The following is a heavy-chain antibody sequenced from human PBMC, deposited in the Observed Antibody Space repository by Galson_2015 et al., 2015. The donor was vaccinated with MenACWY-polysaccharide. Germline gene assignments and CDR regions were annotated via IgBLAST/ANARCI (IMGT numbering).Heavy chain of an antibody. V-gene: IGHV2-5*02. CDR2: IYWDDDK. CDR1: GFSLSRPGVS. CDR3: AHPIFTGWLTEDY. J-gene: IGHJ4*02. D-gene: IGHD3-9*01. Sequence: PALVKPTQPLTLTCNFSGFSLSRPGVSVGRIRQPPGKALEWLALIYWDDDKRYSPSLRRRLTITMDTSKNQVVLTMTDMDPIDTGTYFCAHPIFTGWLTEDYWGQGTLVTVSS.